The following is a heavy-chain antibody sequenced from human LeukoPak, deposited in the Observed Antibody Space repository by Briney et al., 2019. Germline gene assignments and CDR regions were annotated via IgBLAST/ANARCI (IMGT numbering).Heavy chain of an antibody. J-gene: IGHJ3*02. CDR3: ARDWPGGYADI. Sequence: ASVKVSCKASGYTFTGYHMHWVRQAPGQGLEWMGRINPNSGDTNYAQKFQGRVTMTRDTSISTAYMELSRLRSDDTAVFYCARDWPGGYADIWGQGTMVTVSS. V-gene: IGHV1-2*06. CDR1: GYTFTGYH. D-gene: IGHD5-12*01. CDR2: INPNSGDT.